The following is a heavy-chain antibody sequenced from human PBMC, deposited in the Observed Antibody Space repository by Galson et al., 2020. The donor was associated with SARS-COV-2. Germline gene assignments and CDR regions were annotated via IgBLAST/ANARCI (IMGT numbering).Heavy chain of an antibody. Sequence: GGSLRLSCAASGFTFSSYSMNWVRQAPGKGLEWVSSISSSSSYIYYADSVKGRFTISRDNAKNSLYLQMNSLRAEDTAVYYCATTMDYGDYVSWFDPWGQGTLVTVSS. CDR1: GFTFSSYS. CDR2: ISSSSSYI. J-gene: IGHJ5*02. V-gene: IGHV3-21*01. D-gene: IGHD4-17*01. CDR3: ATTMDYGDYVSWFDP.